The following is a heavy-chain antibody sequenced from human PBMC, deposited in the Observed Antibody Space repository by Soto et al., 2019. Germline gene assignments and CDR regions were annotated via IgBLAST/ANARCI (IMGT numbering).Heavy chain of an antibody. J-gene: IGHJ5*02. CDR2: IYYSGST. Sequence: QVQLQESGPGLVKPSETLSLTCTVSGGSISSYYWSWIRQPPGKGLEWIGYIYYSGSTNYNPSLKIRVTRSVDTSKNQFSLKLSSVTAADTAVYYCARSLFGWGIWFDPWGQGTLVTVSS. D-gene: IGHD3-10*02. CDR3: ARSLFGWGIWFDP. V-gene: IGHV4-59*01. CDR1: GGSISSYY.